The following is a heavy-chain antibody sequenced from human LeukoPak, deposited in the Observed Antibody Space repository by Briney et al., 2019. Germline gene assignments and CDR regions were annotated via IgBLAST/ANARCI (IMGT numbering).Heavy chain of an antibody. J-gene: IGHJ6*02. CDR3: ARVRDSSGSYYYYYGMDV. CDR2: INPNSGGT. V-gene: IGHV1-2*02. CDR1: GCTFTGYY. D-gene: IGHD3-22*01. Sequence: ASVKVSCKASGCTFTGYYMHWVRQAPGQGLEWMGWINPNSGGTNYAQKFQGRVTMTRDTSISTAYMELSRLRSDDTAVYYCARVRDSSGSYYYYYGMDVWGQGTTVTVSS.